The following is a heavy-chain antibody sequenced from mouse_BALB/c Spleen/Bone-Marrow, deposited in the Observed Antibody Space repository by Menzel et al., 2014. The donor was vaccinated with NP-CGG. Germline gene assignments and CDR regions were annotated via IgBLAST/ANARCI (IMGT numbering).Heavy chain of an antibody. D-gene: IGHD3-2*01. V-gene: IGHV1S81*02. CDR2: INPSNGGT. J-gene: IGHJ3*01. CDR3: TRNGPDSSGYPAWFAY. Sequence: ESGAELVKPGASVKLSCKASGYTFTIYYMFWVKQRPGQGLEWIGEINPSNGGTNFNEMFKSKATLTVDKSSSTAYMQLSSLTSEDSAVYYCTRNGPDSSGYPAWFAYWGQGTLVTVSA. CDR1: GYTFTIYY.